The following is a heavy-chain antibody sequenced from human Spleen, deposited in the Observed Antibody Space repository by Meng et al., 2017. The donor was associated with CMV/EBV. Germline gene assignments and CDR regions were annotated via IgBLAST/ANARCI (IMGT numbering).Heavy chain of an antibody. J-gene: IGHJ6*02. Sequence: SCAASGFTFSSNGMHWVRQAPGKGLEWVAVISYDGSNKYYADSVKGRFTISRDNSKNTLYVQMNSLRAEDTAVYFCARDLYSSTSGLIDVWGQGTTVTVSS. CDR1: GFTFSSNG. CDR3: ARDLYSSTSGLIDV. CDR2: ISYDGSNK. V-gene: IGHV3-30-3*01. D-gene: IGHD2-2*01.